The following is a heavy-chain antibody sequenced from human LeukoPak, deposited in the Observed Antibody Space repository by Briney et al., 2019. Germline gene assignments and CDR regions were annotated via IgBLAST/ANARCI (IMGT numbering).Heavy chain of an antibody. Sequence: PSETLSLTCSVSGGSISNYYWTWLRQPAGKGLEWIGRIYASGSTNYNPSLKSRVTISMDKSKNHFSLNLKSVTAADTAFYYCARDFYGAGGHYPFDYWGQGIQVTVSS. CDR2: IYASGST. CDR1: GGSISNYY. D-gene: IGHD2-21*01. CDR3: ARDFYGAGGHYPFDY. V-gene: IGHV4-4*07. J-gene: IGHJ4*02.